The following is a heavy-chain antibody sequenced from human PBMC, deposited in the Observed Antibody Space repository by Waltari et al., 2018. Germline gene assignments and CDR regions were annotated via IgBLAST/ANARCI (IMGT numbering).Heavy chain of an antibody. V-gene: IGHV1-2*02. CDR1: GYTFTGYY. D-gene: IGHD3-3*01. Sequence: QVQLVQSGAEVKKPGASVKVSCKASGYTFTGYYMHWVRQAPGQGHEWMGWINPNSGGTNYAQKFQGRVTMTRDTSISTAYMELSRLRSDDTAVYYCARDAPITISLSYYYYGMDVWGQGTTVTVSS. J-gene: IGHJ6*02. CDR2: INPNSGGT. CDR3: ARDAPITISLSYYYYGMDV.